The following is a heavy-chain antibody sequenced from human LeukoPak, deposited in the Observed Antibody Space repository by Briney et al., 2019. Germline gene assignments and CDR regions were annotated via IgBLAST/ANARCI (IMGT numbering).Heavy chain of an antibody. CDR3: ARTSYFGKYSYGLGPFDY. V-gene: IGHV3-30-3*01. CDR2: ISYDGSNK. Sequence: GGSLRLSCAASGFTFSSYAMHWVRQAPGKGLEWVAVISYDGSNKYYADSVKGRFTISGDNSKNTLYLQMNSLRAEDTAVYYCARTSYFGKYSYGLGPFDYWGQGTLVTVSS. J-gene: IGHJ4*02. D-gene: IGHD5-18*01. CDR1: GFTFSSYA.